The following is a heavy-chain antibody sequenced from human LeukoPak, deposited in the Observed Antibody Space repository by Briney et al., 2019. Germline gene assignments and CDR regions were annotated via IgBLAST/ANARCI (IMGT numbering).Heavy chain of an antibody. CDR1: GYTFTSYD. CDR2: MNPNSGNT. CDR3: ARTRSLQWLIRNNWFDP. V-gene: IGHV1-8*01. J-gene: IGHJ5*02. Sequence: ASVKVSCKASGYTFTSYDINWVRQATGQGLEWMGWMNPNSGNTGYAQKFQGRVTMTRNTSISTAYMELSSLRSEDTAVYYCARTRSLQWLIRNNWFDPWGQGTLVTVSS. D-gene: IGHD6-19*01.